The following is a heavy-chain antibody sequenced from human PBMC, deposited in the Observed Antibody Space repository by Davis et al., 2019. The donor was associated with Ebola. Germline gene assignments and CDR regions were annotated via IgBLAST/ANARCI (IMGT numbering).Heavy chain of an antibody. CDR1: GFTFSSYG. J-gene: IGHJ4*02. CDR3: ARDLSYGDYVLLDY. D-gene: IGHD4-17*01. Sequence: SCAASGFTFSSYGMHWVRQAPGKGLEWVAVIWYDGSNKYYADSVKGRFTISRDNSKNTLYPQMNSLRAEDTAVYYCARDLSYGDYVLLDYWGQGTLVTVSS. CDR2: IWYDGSNK. V-gene: IGHV3-33*01.